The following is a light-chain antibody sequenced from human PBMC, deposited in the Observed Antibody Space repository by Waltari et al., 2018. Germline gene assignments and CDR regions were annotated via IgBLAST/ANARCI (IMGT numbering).Light chain of an antibody. J-gene: IGLJ2*01. Sequence: QSALTQPASVSGSPGQSITIPCTGTSSAVGGYNSVSGYQQHPGKAPKLMIYDVSNRPSGVSNRFSGSKSGNTASLTISGLQAEDEADYYCSSYTSSSTPYVVFGGGTKLTVL. CDR2: DVS. CDR1: SSAVGGYNS. CDR3: SSYTSSSTPYVV. V-gene: IGLV2-14*01.